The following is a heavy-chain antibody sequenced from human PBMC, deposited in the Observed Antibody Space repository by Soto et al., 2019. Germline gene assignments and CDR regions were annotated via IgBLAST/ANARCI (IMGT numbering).Heavy chain of an antibody. D-gene: IGHD5-18*01. Sequence: PGGSLRLSCAASGFTFSDHYMDWVRQAPGKGLEWVGRTRDKANSYTTEYAASVKGRFTISRDDSKNSLYLQMNSLKTEDTAVYYCARVSGHSYGYFYYYGMDVWGQGTTVTVSS. CDR2: TRDKANSYTT. CDR1: GFTFSDHY. CDR3: ARVSGHSYGYFYYYGMDV. J-gene: IGHJ6*02. V-gene: IGHV3-72*01.